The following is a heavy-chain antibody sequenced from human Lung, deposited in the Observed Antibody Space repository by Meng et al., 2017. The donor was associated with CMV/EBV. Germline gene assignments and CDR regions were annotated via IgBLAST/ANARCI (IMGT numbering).Heavy chain of an antibody. CDR2: IYYSGST. CDR3: AREGTMVRGVYYYYYGMDV. D-gene: IGHD3-10*01. V-gene: IGHV4-39*07. Sequence: LXCTVSGGSIGRSSYYRGWIRQPPGRGLEWIGTIYYSGSTYYNPSLKSRVTISLDTSKNQFSLKLSSVTAADTAVYYCAREGTMVRGVYYYYYGMDVXGQGXTVTVSS. J-gene: IGHJ6*02. CDR1: GGSIGRSSYY.